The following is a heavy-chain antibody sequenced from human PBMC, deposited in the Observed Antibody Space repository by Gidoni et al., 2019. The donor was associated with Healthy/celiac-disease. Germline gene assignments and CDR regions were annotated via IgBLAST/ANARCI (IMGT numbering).Heavy chain of an antibody. D-gene: IGHD3-3*01. CDR1: GFTFRSYA. Sequence: QVQLVESGGGVVQPGRSLRLSCAATGFTFRSYACHWVRQAPGKGLEWVAVISYDGSNTYYADSVKGRFTISRDNSKNTLYLQMNSLRAEDTAVYYCARDYPAGIFGVVIISSDPGFDYWGQGTLVTVSS. J-gene: IGHJ4*02. CDR3: ARDYPAGIFGVVIISSDPGFDY. CDR2: ISYDGSNT. V-gene: IGHV3-30-3*01.